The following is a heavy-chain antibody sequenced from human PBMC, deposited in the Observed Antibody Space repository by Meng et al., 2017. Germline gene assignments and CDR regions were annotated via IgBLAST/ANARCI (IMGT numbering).Heavy chain of an antibody. J-gene: IGHJ6*02. V-gene: IGHV1-69*05. Sequence: SVKVSCKASGGTFSSYAISWVRQAPGQGLEWMGGIIPIFGTANYAQKFQGRVTITTDESTSTAYMELSSLRSEDTAVYYCARAAAVGVAVVSVYYYGMDVWSQGTTVTVSS. CDR2: IIPIFGTA. CDR3: ARAAAVGVAVVSVYYYGMDV. CDR1: GGTFSSYA. D-gene: IGHD3-22*01.